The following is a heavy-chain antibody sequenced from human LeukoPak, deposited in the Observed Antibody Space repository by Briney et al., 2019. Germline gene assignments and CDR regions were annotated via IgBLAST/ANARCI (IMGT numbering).Heavy chain of an antibody. D-gene: IGHD4-17*01. J-gene: IGHJ3*02. CDR1: RFTFSTYG. CDR3: AREEDVGDSDAFDI. V-gene: IGHV3-30*02. Sequence: PGGSLRLSCAASRFTFSTYGMHWVRQAPGKGLEWVAFIRYDGSNKYYADSVKGRFTISRDNAKNSLYLQMNSLRAEDTAVYYCAREEDVGDSDAFDIWGQGTMVTVSS. CDR2: IRYDGSNK.